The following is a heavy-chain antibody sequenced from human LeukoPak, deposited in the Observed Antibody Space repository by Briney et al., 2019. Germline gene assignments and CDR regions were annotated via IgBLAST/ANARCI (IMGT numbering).Heavy chain of an antibody. CDR3: GKVAGTAAYAFDI. D-gene: IGHD6-19*01. CDR1: GYTFTSYA. J-gene: IGHJ3*02. CDR2: INTNTGNP. Sequence: ASVKVSCKASGYTFTSYAMNWVRQAPGQGPEWMGWINTNTGNPTYAQGFTGRFVFSLDTSVSTAYLQISSLKAEDTAVYYCGKVAGTAAYAFDIWGQGTMVTVSS. V-gene: IGHV7-4-1*02.